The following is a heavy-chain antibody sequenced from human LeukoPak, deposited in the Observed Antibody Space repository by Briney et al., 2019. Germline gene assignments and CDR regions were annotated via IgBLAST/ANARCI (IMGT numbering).Heavy chain of an antibody. D-gene: IGHD3-9*01. V-gene: IGHV3-11*04. CDR2: ISSSGSTI. Sequence: PGGSLRLSCAASGFTFSDYYMSWIRQAPGKGLEWVSYISSSGSTIYYADSVKGRFTISRDNAKNSLYLQMNSLRAEDTAVYYCARERSYYDILTGYFGNAFDIWGQGTMVTVSS. CDR3: ARERSYYDILTGYFGNAFDI. CDR1: GFTFSDYY. J-gene: IGHJ3*02.